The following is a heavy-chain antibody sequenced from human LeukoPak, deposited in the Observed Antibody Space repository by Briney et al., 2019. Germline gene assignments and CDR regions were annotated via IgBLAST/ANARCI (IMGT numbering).Heavy chain of an antibody. CDR1: GITLSNFG. Sequence: QTGGSLRPSCAVSGITLSNFGMGWVRQAPGKGLEWGAGISDRGSRTNYADSVRGRFTISTDHPKNTLYLQMNSLRAEDTAVYFCAKRGVVIRVILVGFHKEAYYFDSWGQGALVTVSS. D-gene: IGHD3-22*01. V-gene: IGHV3-23*01. CDR3: AKRGVVIRVILVGFHKEAYYFDS. J-gene: IGHJ4*02. CDR2: ISDRGSRT.